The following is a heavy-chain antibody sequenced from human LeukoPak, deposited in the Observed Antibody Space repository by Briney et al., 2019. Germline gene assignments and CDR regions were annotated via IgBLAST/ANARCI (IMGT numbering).Heavy chain of an antibody. CDR1: GFTFSSYA. CDR2: ISGSGGST. Sequence: GGSLRLSCAASGFTFSSYAMSWVRQAPGKGLEWVSAISGSGGSTYYADSVKGRFTISRDNSKNTLYLQMSSLRAEDTAVYYCAKDLSYYYDSSGPFDYWGQGTLVTVSS. CDR3: AKDLSYYYDSSGPFDY. D-gene: IGHD3-22*01. J-gene: IGHJ4*02. V-gene: IGHV3-23*01.